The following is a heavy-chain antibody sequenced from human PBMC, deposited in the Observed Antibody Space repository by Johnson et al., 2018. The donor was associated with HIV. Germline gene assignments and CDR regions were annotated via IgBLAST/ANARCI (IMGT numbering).Heavy chain of an antibody. CDR3: AKYKDNWNYSGFDI. CDR2: IGAAGET. Sequence: EQLVESGGGLVQPGGSLRLSCAASGFTFSSYWMSWVRQSTGKGLEWVSGIGAAGETHYPDPVKGRFTVSRDNANHSLYLHMNSLRAEDTSVYYCAKYKDNWNYSGFDIWCQGTMVTVSS. D-gene: IGHD1-7*01. J-gene: IGHJ3*02. CDR1: GFTFSSYW. V-gene: IGHV3-13*01.